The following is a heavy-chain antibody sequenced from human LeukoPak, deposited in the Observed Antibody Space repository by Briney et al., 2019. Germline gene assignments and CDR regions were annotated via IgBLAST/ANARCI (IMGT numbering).Heavy chain of an antibody. CDR3: ARSTPYSGSYRYRDYYYYMDV. J-gene: IGHJ6*03. V-gene: IGHV1-18*01. CDR1: GYTFTSYG. CDR2: ISAYNGNT. Sequence: ASVKVSCKASGYTFTSYGISWVRQAPGQGLEWMGWISAYNGNTNYAQRLQGRVTMTTDTSTSTAYMELRSLRSDDTAVYYCARSTPYSGSYRYRDYYYYMDVWGKGTTVTVSS. D-gene: IGHD1-26*01.